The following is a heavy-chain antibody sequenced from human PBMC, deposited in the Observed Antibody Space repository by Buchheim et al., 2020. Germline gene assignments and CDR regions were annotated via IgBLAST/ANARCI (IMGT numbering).Heavy chain of an antibody. Sequence: EVQLVESGGGLVQPGGSLKLSCAASGFTFSGSAIHWVRQASGKGLEWVARIRSRTNNYATPYAASVKGRFAISRDDSENTAYLQMNSLKTEDTAVYYCTRTFSGTFDYWGQGAL. D-gene: IGHD3-10*01. CDR3: TRTFSGTFDY. V-gene: IGHV3-73*02. CDR2: IRSRTNNYAT. J-gene: IGHJ4*02. CDR1: GFTFSGSA.